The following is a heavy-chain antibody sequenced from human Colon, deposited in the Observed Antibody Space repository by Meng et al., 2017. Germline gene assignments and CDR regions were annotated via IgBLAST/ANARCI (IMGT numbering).Heavy chain of an antibody. D-gene: IGHD5-12*01. CDR1: GGSVISNSYY. Sequence: GQLQESAPGLVRPSGTLSLTCTVSGGSVISNSYYWSWIRQPPGKGLEWIGFIYYSGSTNYNPSLKSRVTISVDTSKNQFSLKVSSVTAADTAVYYCARDSGYDKNWFDPWGQGTLVTVSS. V-gene: IGHV4-61*01. J-gene: IGHJ5*02. CDR3: ARDSGYDKNWFDP. CDR2: IYYSGST.